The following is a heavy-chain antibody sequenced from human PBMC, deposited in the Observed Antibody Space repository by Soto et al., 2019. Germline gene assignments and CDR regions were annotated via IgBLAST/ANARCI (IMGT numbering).Heavy chain of an antibody. Sequence: GESLKISCKGSGYSFTSYWISWVRQMPGKGLEWMGRIDPSDSYTNYSPSFQGHVTISADKSISTAYLRWSSLKASDTAMYYCARLERYPPPFYYSYGMDVWGQGTTVTVSS. V-gene: IGHV5-10-1*01. D-gene: IGHD1-20*01. CDR2: IDPSDSYT. J-gene: IGHJ6*02. CDR3: ARLERYPPPFYYSYGMDV. CDR1: GYSFTSYW.